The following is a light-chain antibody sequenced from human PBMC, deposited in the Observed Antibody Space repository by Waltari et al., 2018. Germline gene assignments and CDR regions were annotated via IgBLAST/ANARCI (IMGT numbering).Light chain of an antibody. CDR3: QHYESLPVT. V-gene: IGKV3-20*01. CDR2: HAS. J-gene: IGKJ1*01. CDR1: QRISKY. Sequence: EIVLTQSPGTLSLSSGERATLSCRTSQRISKYLAWYQQKPGQAPRLFIYHASSRATCLPDRFSGSGSGTDVSLTISRLEPEDFEVYYCQHYESLPVTFGQGTKVEIK.